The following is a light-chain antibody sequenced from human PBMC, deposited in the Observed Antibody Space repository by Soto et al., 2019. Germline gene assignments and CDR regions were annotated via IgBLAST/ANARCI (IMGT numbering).Light chain of an antibody. CDR1: QSVSSY. CDR2: DAS. Sequence: EIVLTQSPATLSLSPGERATLSCRASQSVSSYFAWYQQKPGQAPRLLIYDASNRATGIPARFSGSGSGTGFALTISSLEPEAVAVYYCQQRSNWPRGFTFGPGTKVDIK. V-gene: IGKV3-11*01. CDR3: QQRSNWPRGFT. J-gene: IGKJ3*01.